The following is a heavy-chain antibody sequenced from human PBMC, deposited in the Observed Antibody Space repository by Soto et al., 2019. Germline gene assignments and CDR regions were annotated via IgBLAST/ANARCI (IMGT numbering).Heavy chain of an antibody. V-gene: IGHV1-2*04. CDR1: GYTFTGHY. J-gene: IGHJ6*02. Sequence: QVQLVQSGAEVIQPGASVKVSCKASGYTFTGHYIHWVRQAPGQGLQCLGRINPKSGGTKNAQKFHAWITTTSGTSITTAYLELSRLKTDATAVYYCARGRPKWDLQRDYYYGMDVWGQGTTVTVSS. D-gene: IGHD1-26*01. CDR3: ARGRPKWDLQRDYYYGMDV. CDR2: INPKSGGT.